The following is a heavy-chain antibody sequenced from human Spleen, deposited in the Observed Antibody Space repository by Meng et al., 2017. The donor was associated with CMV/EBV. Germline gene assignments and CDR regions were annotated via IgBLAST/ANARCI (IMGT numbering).Heavy chain of an antibody. J-gene: IGHJ4*02. CDR1: GVTLCRVA. Sequence: ASGVTLCRVAVNWVAPAPGKGLGWVSVIYSGGINTYYADSVKGRFTVSRDNSKNTLYLQMNSLRAEDTAVYYSARGPTEQSAYLDNWGQGTLVTVSS. V-gene: IGHV3-23*03. CDR2: IYSGGINT. CDR3: ARGPTEQSAYLDN. D-gene: IGHD1/OR15-1a*01.